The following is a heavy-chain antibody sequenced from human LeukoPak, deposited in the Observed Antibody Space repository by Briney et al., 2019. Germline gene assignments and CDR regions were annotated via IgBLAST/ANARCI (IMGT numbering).Heavy chain of an antibody. V-gene: IGHV3-21*01. CDR3: ANRGYGFDI. J-gene: IGHJ3*02. CDR1: GFTFSTYT. Sequence: GGSLRLSCAASGFTFSTYTMNWIRQAPGRGLEWVSCISSGSSYKYYTDSVKGRFTISRDNAKKSLYLQMNSLRDEDTAVYYCANRGYGFDIWGQGTMVTVSS. CDR2: ISSGSSYK.